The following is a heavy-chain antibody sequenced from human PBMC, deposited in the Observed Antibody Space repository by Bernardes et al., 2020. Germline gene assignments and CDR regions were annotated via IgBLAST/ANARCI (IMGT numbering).Heavy chain of an antibody. J-gene: IGHJ4*02. CDR3: AKDSWELLGGY. CDR1: GFTFSSYA. V-gene: IGHV3-23*01. D-gene: IGHD1-26*01. Sequence: GGSLRLSCAASGFTFSSYAVSWVRQAPGKGLEWVSAISCSGGSTYYADSVKGRFTISRDNSKNTLYLQMNSLRAEDTAVYYCAKDSWELLGGYWGQGTLGTVSS. CDR2: ISCSGGST.